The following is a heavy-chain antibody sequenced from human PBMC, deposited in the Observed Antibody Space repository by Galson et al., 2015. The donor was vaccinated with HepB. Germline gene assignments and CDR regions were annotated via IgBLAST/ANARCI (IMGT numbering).Heavy chain of an antibody. D-gene: IGHD6-19*01. Sequence: SLRHSCAGSGFTFGNYGMHWVRQAPGKGLEWLTVISHDESQKYYADSVKGRFTISRDNSKKTVYLQMNSLRPDDTAVYYCAKGGGQWLAVEYCGQGTLITVSS. V-gene: IGHV3-30*18. CDR3: AKGGGQWLAVEY. CDR2: ISHDESQK. CDR1: GFTFGNYG. J-gene: IGHJ4*02.